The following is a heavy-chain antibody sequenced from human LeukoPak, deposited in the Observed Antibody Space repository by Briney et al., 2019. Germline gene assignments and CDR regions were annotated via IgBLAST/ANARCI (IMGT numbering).Heavy chain of an antibody. V-gene: IGHV3-21*01. J-gene: IGHJ3*01. CDR1: GFTFSAFH. D-gene: IGHD6-19*01. CDR3: VRTSWLVGKDDGFDL. Sequence: GGSLRLSCAASGFTFSAFHMNWVRRAPGKGLEWVSSISSSSDSIYYADSVKGRFTISRDNAKNSLFLQMNSLRVEDTAMYYCVRTSWLVGKDDGFDLWGQGTMVTVPS. CDR2: ISSSSDSI.